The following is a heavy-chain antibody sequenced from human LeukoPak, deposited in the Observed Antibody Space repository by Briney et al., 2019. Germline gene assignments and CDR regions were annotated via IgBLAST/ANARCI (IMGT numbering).Heavy chain of an antibody. D-gene: IGHD5-24*01. CDR1: GHTFTNYY. CDR2: ISLSGDRT. J-gene: IGHJ4*02. Sequence: ASVKVSCKASGHTFTNYYMHWVRQAPGQGLEWMGMISLSGDRTTYAQRFQGRVTMTRATYTSTLYLYLHSLRSGDTAVFYCARGNGYNGFDYWGQGTLVTVSS. CDR3: ARGNGYNGFDY. V-gene: IGHV1-46*01.